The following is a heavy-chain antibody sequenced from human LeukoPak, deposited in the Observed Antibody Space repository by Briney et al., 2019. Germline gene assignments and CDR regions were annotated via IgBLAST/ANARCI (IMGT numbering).Heavy chain of an antibody. Sequence: PSETLSLTCAVYGGSFSGYYWSWIRQPPGKGREWIGEINHSGSTNYNPSLKSRVTISVDTSKNQFSLKLSSVTAADTAVYYCARGPRYYDFWSGYYVVEPMDVWGKGTTVTVSS. CDR1: GGSFSGYY. V-gene: IGHV4-34*01. J-gene: IGHJ6*03. CDR2: INHSGST. CDR3: ARGPRYYDFWSGYYVVEPMDV. D-gene: IGHD3-3*01.